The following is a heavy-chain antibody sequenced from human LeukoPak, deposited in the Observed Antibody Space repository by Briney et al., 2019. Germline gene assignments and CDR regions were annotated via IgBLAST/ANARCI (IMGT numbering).Heavy chain of an antibody. V-gene: IGHV4-31*03. Sequence: PSETLSLTCTVSGGSISSGGYYWSWIRQHPGKGLEWMGYIYYSGSTYYNPSLKSRVTISVDTSKNQFSLKLSSVTAADTAVYYCARALRLGELSLPPFDYWGQGTLVTVSS. CDR1: GGSISSGGYY. D-gene: IGHD3-16*02. J-gene: IGHJ4*02. CDR3: ARALRLGELSLPPFDY. CDR2: IYYSGST.